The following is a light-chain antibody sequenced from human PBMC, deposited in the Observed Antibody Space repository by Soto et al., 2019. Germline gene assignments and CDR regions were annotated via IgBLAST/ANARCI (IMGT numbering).Light chain of an antibody. CDR2: KAS. CDR1: QSISSW. V-gene: IGKV1-5*03. J-gene: IGKJ1*01. Sequence: IPMAKTRYYLTASVGDRVSIYFWASQSISSWLAWYQQKPGKAPKLLIYKASTLKSGVPSRFSATVSALEFTLSFSSFQPDDFATYGYEHYKSYSNAFGQGTKLDI. CDR3: EHYKSYSNA.